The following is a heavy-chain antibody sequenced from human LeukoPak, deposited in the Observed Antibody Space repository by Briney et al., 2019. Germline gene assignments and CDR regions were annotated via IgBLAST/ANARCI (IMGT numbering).Heavy chain of an antibody. J-gene: IGHJ5*02. CDR3: AKDRYSNYGNWFDP. V-gene: IGHV3-23*01. Sequence: GRSLRLSCAASGFTFSNYAMNWVRQAPGKGLEWVSGISGSGGSTYYADSVKGRFTISRDNSKNTLYLQMISLRAEDTAVYYCAKDRYSNYGNWFDPWGQGALVTVFS. D-gene: IGHD4-11*01. CDR2: ISGSGGST. CDR1: GFTFSNYA.